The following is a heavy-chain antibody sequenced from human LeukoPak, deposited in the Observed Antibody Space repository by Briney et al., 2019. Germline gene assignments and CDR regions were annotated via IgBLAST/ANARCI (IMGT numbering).Heavy chain of an antibody. J-gene: IGHJ6*03. D-gene: IGHD1-1*01. CDR3: ARVGSGHWNARGGYYYYVDV. CDR1: GYTFTGYY. V-gene: IGHV1-2*02. Sequence: GASVKVSCKASGYTFTGYYMHWVRQAPGQGLEWMGWINPNSGGTNYAQKFQGRVTMTRDTSISTAYMELSRLRSDDTAVYYCARVGSGHWNARGGYYYYVDVWGKGTTVTVSS. CDR2: INPNSGGT.